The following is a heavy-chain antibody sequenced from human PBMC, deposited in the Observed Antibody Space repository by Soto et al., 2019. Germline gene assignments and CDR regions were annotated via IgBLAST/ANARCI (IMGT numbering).Heavy chain of an antibody. D-gene: IGHD4-17*01. J-gene: IGHJ4*02. CDR1: GFTVSNYH. Sequence: GGSLRLSCAASGFTVSNYHMNWVRRAPGKGLEWVSVIYSGDSTYYADSVKGRFIISRDNSKNTLYLQMNSLRAEDTAVYYCARDPDYYYDYWGQGTLVTVSS. CDR3: ARDPDYYYDY. CDR2: IYSGDST. V-gene: IGHV3-66*01.